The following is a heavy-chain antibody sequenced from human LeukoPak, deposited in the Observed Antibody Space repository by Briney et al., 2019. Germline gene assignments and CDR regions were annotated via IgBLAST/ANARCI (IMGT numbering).Heavy chain of an antibody. D-gene: IGHD1-26*01. Sequence: GASVKVSCKASGYTFTGYYMHWVRQAPGQGLEWMGWINPNSGGTNYAQKFQGRVTMTRDTSISTAYMELSRLRSDDTAVYYCAREGGSYSEGPFFDYWGQGTLVTVSS. CDR1: GYTFTGYY. J-gene: IGHJ4*02. CDR3: AREGGSYSEGPFFDY. V-gene: IGHV1-2*02. CDR2: INPNSGGT.